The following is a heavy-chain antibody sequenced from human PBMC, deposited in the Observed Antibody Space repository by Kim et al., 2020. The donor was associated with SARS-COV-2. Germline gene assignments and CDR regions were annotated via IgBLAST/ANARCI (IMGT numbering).Heavy chain of an antibody. Sequence: GGSLRLSCAASGFTFSDYYMSWIRQAPGKGLEWVSYISSSGSTIYYADSVKGRFTISRDNAKNSLYLQMNSLRAEDTAVYYCASGNLGESLLYYYGMDVWGQGTTVTVSS. CDR1: GFTFSDYY. D-gene: IGHD3-10*01. CDR3: ASGNLGESLLYYYGMDV. CDR2: ISSSGSTI. V-gene: IGHV3-11*01. J-gene: IGHJ6*02.